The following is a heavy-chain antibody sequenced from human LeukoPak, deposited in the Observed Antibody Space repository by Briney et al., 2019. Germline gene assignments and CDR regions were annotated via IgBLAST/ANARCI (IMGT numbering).Heavy chain of an antibody. Sequence: GGSLRLSCAASGFTFSNAWMSWGRQAPGKGLEGGGRIKSKTDWGTTDYAAPVKGRFTISRDHSKNTLYLPMTSLKTEDTAVYYCTTAQQYYDFWSGYYEYYYMDVWGKGTTVTVSS. V-gene: IGHV3-15*01. CDR1: GFTFSNAW. D-gene: IGHD3-3*01. CDR2: IKSKTDWGTT. J-gene: IGHJ6*03. CDR3: TTAQQYYDFWSGYYEYYYMDV.